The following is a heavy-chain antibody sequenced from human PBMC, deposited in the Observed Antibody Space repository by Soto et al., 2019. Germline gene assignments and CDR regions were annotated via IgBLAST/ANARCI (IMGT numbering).Heavy chain of an antibody. J-gene: IGHJ3*02. CDR1: GFTFSSYA. Sequence: LRLSCAASGFTFSSYAMHWVRQAPGKGLEWVAVISYDGSNKYYADSVKGRFTISRDNSKNTLYLQMNSLRAEDTAVYYCARDSGSGYYGDAFDIWGQGTMVTVSS. CDR2: ISYDGSNK. CDR3: ARDSGSGYYGDAFDI. V-gene: IGHV3-30-3*01. D-gene: IGHD3-22*01.